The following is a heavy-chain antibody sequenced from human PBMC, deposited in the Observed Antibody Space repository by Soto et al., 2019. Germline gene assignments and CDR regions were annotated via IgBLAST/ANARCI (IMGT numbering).Heavy chain of an antibody. V-gene: IGHV3-53*04. J-gene: IGHJ6*03. Sequence: GGSLRLSCAAPGFTVSSNYMSWVRQAPGKGLEWVSVIYSVGSTYYADSVKGRFTISRHNSKNTLFLQMNSLRSEDTAVYYCARVRLHYYYYMDVWGKGTTVTSP. CDR1: GFTVSSNY. D-gene: IGHD2-15*01. CDR2: IYSVGST. CDR3: ARVRLHYYYYMDV.